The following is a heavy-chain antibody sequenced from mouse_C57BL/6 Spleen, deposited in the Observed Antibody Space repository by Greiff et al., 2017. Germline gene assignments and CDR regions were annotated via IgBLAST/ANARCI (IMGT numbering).Heavy chain of an antibody. CDR3: ARHEDYGSSLAWFAY. D-gene: IGHD1-1*01. V-gene: IGHV1-62-2*01. J-gene: IGHJ3*01. Sequence: VQLQQPGAELVKPGASVKLSCKASGYTFTSYWMHWVKQRPGQGLEWIGWFYPGSGSIKYNEKFKDKATLPADKSSSTFYMELSRLTSEDSAFYFCARHEDYGSSLAWFAYWGQGTLVTVSA. CDR1: GYTFTSYW. CDR2: FYPGSGSI.